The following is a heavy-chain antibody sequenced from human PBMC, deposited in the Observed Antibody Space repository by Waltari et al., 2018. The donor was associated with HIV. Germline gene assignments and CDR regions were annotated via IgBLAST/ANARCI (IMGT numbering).Heavy chain of an antibody. Sequence: EVQLVESGGGLVQPGRSLRLSCTASGFTFGDYAMSWVRQAPGKGLEWVGFIRSQAYGGTTEYAASVKGRFTISRDDSKSIAYLQMNSLKTEDTAVYYCTRDGGFDPWGQGTLVTVSS. D-gene: IGHD3-16*01. CDR3: TRDGGFDP. J-gene: IGHJ5*02. CDR2: IRSQAYGGTT. CDR1: GFTFGDYA. V-gene: IGHV3-49*04.